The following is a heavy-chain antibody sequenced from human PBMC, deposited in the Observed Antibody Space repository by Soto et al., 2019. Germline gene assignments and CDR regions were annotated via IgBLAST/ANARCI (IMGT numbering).Heavy chain of an antibody. V-gene: IGHV4-39*01. CDR2: IYYSGST. D-gene: IGHD6-19*01. CDR3: ARQWDSSGWYSLDY. Sequence: QLQLQESGPGLVKPSETLSLTCTVSGGSISSSSYYWGWIRQPPGKGLEWIGSIYYSGSTYYNPSLKSRVTISVDTSKNQFSLKLSSVTAADTAVYYCARQWDSSGWYSLDYWGQGTLVTVSS. CDR1: GGSISSSSYY. J-gene: IGHJ4*02.